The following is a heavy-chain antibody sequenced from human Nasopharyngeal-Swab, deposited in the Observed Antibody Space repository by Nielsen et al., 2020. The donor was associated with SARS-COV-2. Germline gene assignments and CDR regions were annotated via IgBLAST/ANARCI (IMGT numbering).Heavy chain of an antibody. CDR3: ARGGRITIFGVVIRGHYYYYMDV. D-gene: IGHD3-3*01. CDR1: GGSFRGYY. V-gene: IGHV4-34*01. Sequence: SETLSLTCAVYGGSFRGYYWSWIRQPPGKGLEWIGEINHSGSTNYNPSLKSRVTISVDTSKNQFSLKLSSVTAADTAVYYCARGGRITIFGVVIRGHYYYYMDVWGKGATVTVSS. CDR2: INHSGST. J-gene: IGHJ6*03.